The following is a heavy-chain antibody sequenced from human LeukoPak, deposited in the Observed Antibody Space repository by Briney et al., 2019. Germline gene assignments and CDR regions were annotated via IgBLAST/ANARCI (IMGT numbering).Heavy chain of an antibody. J-gene: IGHJ4*02. Sequence: ASVKVSCKASGYTFIGHYLHRVRQAPGQGLEWMGWINPDSGDTHYPQNFRDRVTLTRDTSISTAYMELSRLTFNDTAVYFCAKNDDYNGAYYFDHWGQGTLLAVSS. CDR3: AKNDDYNGAYYFDH. CDR1: GYTFIGHY. V-gene: IGHV1-2*02. D-gene: IGHD4-11*01. CDR2: INPDSGDT.